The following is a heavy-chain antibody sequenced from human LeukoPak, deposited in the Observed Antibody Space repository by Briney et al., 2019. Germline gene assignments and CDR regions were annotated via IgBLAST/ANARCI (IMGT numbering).Heavy chain of an antibody. CDR2: ISSSSLYI. CDR3: ARDPGSGSYNYYYYYYMDV. CDR1: GFTFSSYS. V-gene: IGHV3-21*01. D-gene: IGHD3-10*01. Sequence: GGSLRLSCAASGFTFSSYSMNWVRQAPGKGLEWVSSISSSSLYIYYADSVKGRFTISRDNSKNTLYLQMNSLRAEDTAVYYCARDPGSGSYNYYYYYYMDVWGKGTTVTVSS. J-gene: IGHJ6*03.